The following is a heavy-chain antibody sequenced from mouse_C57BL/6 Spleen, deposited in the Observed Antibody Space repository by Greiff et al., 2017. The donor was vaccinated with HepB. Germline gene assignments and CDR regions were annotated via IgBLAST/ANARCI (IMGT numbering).Heavy chain of an antibody. CDR2: FYPGSGSI. CDR1: GYTFTEYT. J-gene: IGHJ4*01. Sequence: QVQLQQSGAELVKPGASVKLSCKASGYTFTEYTIHWVKQRSGQGLEWIGWFYPGSGSIKYNEKFKDKATLTADKSSSTVYMELSRLTSEDSAVYFCARHAGEPYYGSSYDYAMDYWGQGTSVTVSS. D-gene: IGHD1-1*01. V-gene: IGHV1-62-2*01. CDR3: ARHAGEPYYGSSYDYAMDY.